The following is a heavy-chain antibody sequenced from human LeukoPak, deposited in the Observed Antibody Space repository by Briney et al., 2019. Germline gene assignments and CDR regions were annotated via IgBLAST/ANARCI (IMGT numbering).Heavy chain of an antibody. D-gene: IGHD5-12*01. CDR2: IWYDASNK. CDR1: GFTFSSYG. CDR3: AREGSGYDSHIPFDY. V-gene: IGHV3-33*01. J-gene: IGHJ4*02. Sequence: GRSLRLSCAASGFTFSSYGMHWVRQAPGKGLEWVAVIWYDASNKYYADSVKGRFTISRDNSKNTLYLQMNSLRAEDTAVYYCAREGSGYDSHIPFDYWGQGTLVTVSS.